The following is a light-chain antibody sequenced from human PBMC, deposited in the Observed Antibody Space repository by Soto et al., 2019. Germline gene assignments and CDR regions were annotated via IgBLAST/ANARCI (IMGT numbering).Light chain of an antibody. Sequence: QSALTQPASVSGSPGQSITISCPGTSSDVGSYNLVSWYQQHPGTAPKLMIYEDNKRASGVSNRFSGSTSGITASLTISVLQAEDEADDYCCSYAGSSTWVFGGGTKLTVL. CDR3: CSYAGSSTWV. V-gene: IGLV2-23*01. CDR1: SSDVGSYNL. J-gene: IGLJ3*02. CDR2: EDN.